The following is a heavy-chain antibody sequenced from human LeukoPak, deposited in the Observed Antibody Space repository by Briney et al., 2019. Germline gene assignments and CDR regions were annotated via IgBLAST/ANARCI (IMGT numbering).Heavy chain of an antibody. CDR2: ISYDGSNK. V-gene: IGHV3-30*04. Sequence: GGSLRLSCAASGFTFSSYAMHWVRQAPGKGLEWVVVISYDGSNKYYADSVKGRFTISRDNSKNTLYLQMNSLRAEDTAVYYCARGVAPYSSSRKPIDYWGQGTLVTVSS. D-gene: IGHD6-6*01. CDR3: ARGVAPYSSSRKPIDY. J-gene: IGHJ4*02. CDR1: GFTFSSYA.